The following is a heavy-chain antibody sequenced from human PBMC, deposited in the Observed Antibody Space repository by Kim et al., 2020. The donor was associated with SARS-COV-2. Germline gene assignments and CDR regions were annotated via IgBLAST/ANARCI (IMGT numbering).Heavy chain of an antibody. CDR3: ARDNSGSYYARAFDI. Sequence: QKFQGRVTITADESTSTAYMELSSLRSEDTAVYYCARDNSGSYYARAFDIWGQGTMVTVSS. J-gene: IGHJ3*02. V-gene: IGHV1-69*01. D-gene: IGHD1-26*01.